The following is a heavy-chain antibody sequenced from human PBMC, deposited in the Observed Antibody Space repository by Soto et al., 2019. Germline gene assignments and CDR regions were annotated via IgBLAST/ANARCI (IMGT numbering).Heavy chain of an antibody. J-gene: IGHJ3*02. CDR1: GYTFTSYD. CDR3: ARPRKLTYYDFWSGYHPSEAGAFDI. V-gene: IGHV1-8*01. D-gene: IGHD3-3*01. CDR2: MNPNSGNT. Sequence: ASVKVSCKASGYTFTSYDINWVRQATGQGLEWMGWMNPNSGNTGYAQKFQGRVTMTRNTSISTAYMELSSLRSEDTAVYYCARPRKLTYYDFWSGYHPSEAGAFDIWGQGTMVTVSS.